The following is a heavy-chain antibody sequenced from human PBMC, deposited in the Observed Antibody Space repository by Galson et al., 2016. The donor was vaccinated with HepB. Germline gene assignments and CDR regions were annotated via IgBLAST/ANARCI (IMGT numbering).Heavy chain of an antibody. CDR3: AKVDCGGDCKRFDY. V-gene: IGHV3-23*01. CDR1: GFTFGNYV. D-gene: IGHD2-21*02. Sequence: SLRLSCAASGFTFGNYVMSWVRQAPGKGLEWVSSITNIGGNTYYADSVKGRFTISRDNSKNMLYLQMSSLRAEDTALYYCAKVDCGGDCKRFDYWGQGTLVTVSS. CDR2: ITNIGGNT. J-gene: IGHJ4*02.